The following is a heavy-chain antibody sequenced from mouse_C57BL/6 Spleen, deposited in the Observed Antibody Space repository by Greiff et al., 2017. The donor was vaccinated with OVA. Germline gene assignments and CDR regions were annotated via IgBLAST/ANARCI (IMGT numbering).Heavy chain of an antibody. V-gene: IGHV1-15*01. CDR2: IDPETGGT. J-gene: IGHJ1*03. CDR1: GYTFTDYE. D-gene: IGHD2-3*01. CDR3: TRRSYDGYFYWYFDV. Sequence: VQLQQSGAELVRPGASVTLSCKASGYTFTDYEMHWVKQTPVHGLEWIGAIDPETGGTAYNQKFKGKAILTADKSSSTAYMELRSLTSEESAVYYCTRRSYDGYFYWYFDVWGTGTTVTVSS.